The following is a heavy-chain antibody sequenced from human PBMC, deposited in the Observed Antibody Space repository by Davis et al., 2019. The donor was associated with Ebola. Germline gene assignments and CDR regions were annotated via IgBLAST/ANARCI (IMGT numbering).Heavy chain of an antibody. CDR3: ARDRRQSYGAGVIDEYYGMDV. Sequence: PSETLSLTCTVYGGSFSGYYWTWVRQTPGKGLEWIGEINRGGTTHYNPSLHSRVSISVDASKRQISLRVTSVTAADTAVYYCARDRRQSYGAGVIDEYYGMDVWGQGTTVTVSS. V-gene: IGHV4-34*01. CDR1: GGSFSGYY. J-gene: IGHJ6*02. CDR2: INRGGTT. D-gene: IGHD3-10*01.